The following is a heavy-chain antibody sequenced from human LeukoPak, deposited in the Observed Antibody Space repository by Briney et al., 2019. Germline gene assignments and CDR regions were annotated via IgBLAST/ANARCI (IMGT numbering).Heavy chain of an antibody. CDR2: TYYRSKWYN. V-gene: IGHV6-1*01. J-gene: IGHJ3*02. CDR3: ARSYGPFPTYGDYEDAFDI. D-gene: IGHD4-17*01. Sequence: SQTLSLTCAISGDSVSSSSAAWNWIRQSPSRGLEWLGRTYYRSKWYNDYAVSVKSRITINPDTSKNQFSLQLNSVTPEDTAVYYCARSYGPFPTYGDYEDAFDIWGQGTMVTVSS. CDR1: GDSVSSSSAA.